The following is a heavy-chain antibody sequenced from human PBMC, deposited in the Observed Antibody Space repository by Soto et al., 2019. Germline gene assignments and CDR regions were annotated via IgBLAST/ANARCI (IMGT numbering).Heavy chain of an antibody. D-gene: IGHD2-8*01. CDR1: GFTVSSNY. J-gene: IGHJ3*02. Sequence: EVQLVESGGGLVQPGGSLRLSCAASGFTVSSNYMSWVRQAPGKGLEWVSVIYSGGSTYYADSVKGRFTISRDNSKNTVYFQMNSRRAEDTAVYYCARDMVYAIPATPDAFDIWGQGTMVTVSS. V-gene: IGHV3-66*01. CDR2: IYSGGST. CDR3: ARDMVYAIPATPDAFDI.